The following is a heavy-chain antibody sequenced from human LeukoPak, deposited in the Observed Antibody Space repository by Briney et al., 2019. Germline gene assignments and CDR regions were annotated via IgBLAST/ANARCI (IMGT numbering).Heavy chain of an antibody. D-gene: IGHD6-19*01. CDR3: ARGLGDSSGWSGGYYYYYYGMDV. J-gene: IGHJ6*02. CDR1: GASINRYY. Sequence: SETLSLTCNVSGASINRYYWSWIRQPPGKGLEWIGYIYYSGSTNYNPSLKSRVTISVDTSKNQFSLKLSSVTAADTAVYYCARGLGDSSGWSGGYYYYYYGMDVWGQGTTVTVSS. V-gene: IGHV4-59*08. CDR2: IYYSGST.